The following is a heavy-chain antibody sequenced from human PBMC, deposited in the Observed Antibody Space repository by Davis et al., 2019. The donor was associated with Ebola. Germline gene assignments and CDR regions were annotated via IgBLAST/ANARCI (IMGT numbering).Heavy chain of an antibody. Sequence: PGGSLRLSCAASGFTFSSYAMSWVRQAPGKGLEWVSAISGSGGSTYYADSVKGRFTISRDNSKNTLYLQMNSLRAEDTAVYYCARYNWGSDAFDIWGQGTMVTVSS. V-gene: IGHV3-23*01. D-gene: IGHD1-1*01. CDR2: ISGSGGST. J-gene: IGHJ3*02. CDR1: GFTFSSYA. CDR3: ARYNWGSDAFDI.